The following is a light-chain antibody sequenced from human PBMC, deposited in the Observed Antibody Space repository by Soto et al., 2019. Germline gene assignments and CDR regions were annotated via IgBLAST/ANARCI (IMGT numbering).Light chain of an antibody. CDR2: EVS. CDR3: SSYRSVGTVG. CDR1: SSDVGGYNY. V-gene: IGLV2-8*01. J-gene: IGLJ1*01. Sequence: QSVLTQPPSASGSPGQSVTIACTGTSSDVGGYNYVSWYQKHPGKAPKLMIYEVSTRPSGVPDRFSGSKSGNTASLTISGLQAEDEADYYCSSYRSVGTVGFGTGTKVTV.